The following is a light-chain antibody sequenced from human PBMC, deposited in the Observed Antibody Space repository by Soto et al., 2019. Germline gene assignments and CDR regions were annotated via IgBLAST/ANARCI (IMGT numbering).Light chain of an antibody. CDR1: QSVSNNY. CDR2: GAS. CDR3: QQYGSSPVT. Sequence: EIVLTQSPGTLSLSPGERATLSCRASQSVSNNYLAWYQQKPGQAPRLLIYGASSRTTGIPDRFSGSGSGTDFTLTISRLEPEDFAVYFCQQYGSSPVTFGQGIRLEIK. V-gene: IGKV3-20*01. J-gene: IGKJ5*01.